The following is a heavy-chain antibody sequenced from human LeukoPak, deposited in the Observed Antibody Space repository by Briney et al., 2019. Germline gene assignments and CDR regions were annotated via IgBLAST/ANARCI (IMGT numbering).Heavy chain of an antibody. J-gene: IGHJ5*02. CDR3: ARDFLGYCSGGSCHNNWFDP. D-gene: IGHD2-15*01. CDR2: IYYSGST. V-gene: IGHV4-59*01. Sequence: SETLSLTCSVSGGSMNSYYWSWIRQSPGKGLEWIGYIYYSGSTNYNPSLKSRVTISVDTSKNQFSLKLSSVTAADTAVYYCARDFLGYCSGGSCHNNWFDPWGQGTLVTVSS. CDR1: GGSMNSYY.